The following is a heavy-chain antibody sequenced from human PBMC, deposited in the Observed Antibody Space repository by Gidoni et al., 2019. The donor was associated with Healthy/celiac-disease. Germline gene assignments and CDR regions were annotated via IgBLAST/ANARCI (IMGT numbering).Heavy chain of an antibody. Sequence: QLQLAQSGAEVKKPGASVKVSCKASGYTFTSYDINWVRQATGTGLEWMGWMNPNSGNTGYAQKFQGRVTMTRNTSISTAYMELSSLRSEDTAVYYCARGRREKWYYYDSSGFGRTNNYYYYMDVWGKGTTVTVSS. CDR3: ARGRREKWYYYDSSGFGRTNNYYYYMDV. D-gene: IGHD3-22*01. CDR1: GYTFTSYD. CDR2: MNPNSGNT. V-gene: IGHV1-8*01. J-gene: IGHJ6*03.